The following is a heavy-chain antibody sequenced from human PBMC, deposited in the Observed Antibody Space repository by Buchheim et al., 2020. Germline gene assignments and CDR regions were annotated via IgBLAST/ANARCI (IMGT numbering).Heavy chain of an antibody. D-gene: IGHD1-26*01. J-gene: IGHJ6*02. V-gene: IGHV3-48*03. CDR2: IRSSGSTI. CDR1: GFTFSSYE. CDR3: ARVVRQWELLNGMDV. Sequence: EVQLVESGGGLVQPGGSLRLSCAASGFTFSSYEMNWVRQAPGKGLEWVSYIRSSGSTIYYADSVKGRFTISRDNAKNSLYLQMNSLRAEDTAVYYCARVVRQWELLNGMDVWGQGTT.